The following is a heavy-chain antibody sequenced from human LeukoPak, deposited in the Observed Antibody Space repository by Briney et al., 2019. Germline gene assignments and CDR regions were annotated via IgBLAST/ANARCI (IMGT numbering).Heavy chain of an antibody. D-gene: IGHD6-19*01. J-gene: IGHJ4*02. CDR3: ARGRGSGASDF. V-gene: IGHV3-74*01. CDR2: VSLNGSTT. Sequence: GGSLRLSCGASGFTFSSYWMHWVRQAPGKGLVWVSRVSLNGSTTTYADSVKGRFTISRDNAKNTLYLQMNSLRAGDTAVYYSARGRGSGASDFWGQGTLVSVSS. CDR1: GFTFSSYW.